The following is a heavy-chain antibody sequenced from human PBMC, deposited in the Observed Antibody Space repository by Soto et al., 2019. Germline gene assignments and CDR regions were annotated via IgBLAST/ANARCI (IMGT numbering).Heavy chain of an antibody. V-gene: IGHV3-9*01. CDR1: GFTFDDYA. CDR2: ISWNSGSI. Sequence: EVQLVESGGGLVQPGRSLRLSCAASGFTFDDYAMHWVRQAPGKGLEWVSGISWNSGSIGYADSVKGRFTISRDNAKNSLYLQMNSLRAEDTALYYCAKATGYSSSWHLDYWGQGTLSPSPQ. CDR3: AKATGYSSSWHLDY. J-gene: IGHJ4*02. D-gene: IGHD6-13*01.